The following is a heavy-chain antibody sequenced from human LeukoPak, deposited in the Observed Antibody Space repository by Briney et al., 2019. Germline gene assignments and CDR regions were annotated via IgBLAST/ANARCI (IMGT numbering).Heavy chain of an antibody. Sequence: GGSLRLSCAASGFTFSSYAMSWVRQAPGKGLEWVSAISGSGGSTYYADSVKGRFTVSRDKSENTVYLQMNSLRAEDTAVYYCARAWRMDVWGQGTTVTVSS. J-gene: IGHJ6*02. V-gene: IGHV3-23*01. CDR3: ARAWRMDV. CDR1: GFTFSSYA. CDR2: ISGSGGST.